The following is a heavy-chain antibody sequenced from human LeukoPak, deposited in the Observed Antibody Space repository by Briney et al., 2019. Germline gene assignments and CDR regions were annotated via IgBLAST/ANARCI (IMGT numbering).Heavy chain of an antibody. CDR3: ARDHIYGDDFDY. CDR1: GFTFSSYW. CDR2: INQDGSET. Sequence: GGSLRLSCAASGFTFSSYWMSWVRQAPGRGLEWVANINQDGSETYYVDSVKGWFTISRDNAKNSLYLQMNSLRAEDTAVYYCARDHIYGDDFDYWGQGTLVTVSS. J-gene: IGHJ4*02. V-gene: IGHV3-7*03. D-gene: IGHD2/OR15-2a*01.